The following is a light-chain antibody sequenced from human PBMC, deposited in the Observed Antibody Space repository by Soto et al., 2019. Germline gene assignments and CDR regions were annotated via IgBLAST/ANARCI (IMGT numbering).Light chain of an antibody. CDR1: QSLLYRYNNKNY. CDR3: QQYSNPPWT. V-gene: IGKV4-1*01. Sequence: DIVMTQSPDSLAVSLGEXATISCKSSQSLLYRYNNKNYLAWYQQKPGQSPKLLLYRSSTRESGVPDRFSGSGSGSDFTLSISSLQAEDVALYFCQQYSNPPWTFGQGTKVENK. J-gene: IGKJ1*01. CDR2: RSS.